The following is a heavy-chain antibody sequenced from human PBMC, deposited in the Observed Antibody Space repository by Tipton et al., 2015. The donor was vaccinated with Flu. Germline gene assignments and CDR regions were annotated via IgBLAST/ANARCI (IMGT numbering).Heavy chain of an antibody. J-gene: IGHJ5*02. V-gene: IGHV4-59*01. CDR3: ARVGGDYRDTSGFIPWFDL. D-gene: IGHD3-22*01. Sequence: TLSLTCAVYGGSFSSYYWSWIRQPPGKGLEWIGYIYYSGITNYNPSLKSRVTISVDTSKNQFSLRLSSVTAADTAVYYCARVGGDYRDTSGFIPWFDLWGQGTLVTVSS. CDR2: IYYSGIT. CDR1: GGSFSSYY.